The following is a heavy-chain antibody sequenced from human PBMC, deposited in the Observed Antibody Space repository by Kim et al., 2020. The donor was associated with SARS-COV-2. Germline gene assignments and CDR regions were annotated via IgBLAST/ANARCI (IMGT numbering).Heavy chain of an antibody. J-gene: IGHJ4*02. Sequence: ADSVKGPITVARANTKNTLYLQMNTLRAEDTAVYYCAKDQGRSTAWECDYWGQGTLVTVSS. D-gene: IGHD1-26*01. CDR3: AKDQGRSTAWECDY. V-gene: IGHV3-23*01.